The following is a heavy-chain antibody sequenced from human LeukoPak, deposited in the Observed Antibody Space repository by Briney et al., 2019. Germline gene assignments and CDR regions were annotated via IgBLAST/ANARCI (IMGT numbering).Heavy chain of an antibody. V-gene: IGHV3-11*06. Sequence: GGSLRLSCAVSGFTFSDYYMNWIRQAPGKGLEWLSYISSSGSSTNHADSVKGRFTISRDNAKNSLYLQMNSLRDGDTAVYYCARGSSGSKFDFWGQGTLVTVSS. J-gene: IGHJ4*02. CDR1: GFTFSDYY. D-gene: IGHD1-26*01. CDR2: ISSSGSST. CDR3: ARGSSGSKFDF.